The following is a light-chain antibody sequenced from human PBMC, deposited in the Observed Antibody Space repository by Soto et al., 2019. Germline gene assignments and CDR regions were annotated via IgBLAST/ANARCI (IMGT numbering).Light chain of an antibody. Sequence: QSALTQPASVSGSPGQSITISCTGTYTDVGGYNRVSWYQHHAGKGPKMLIFEVDNRPSGISDRFSGSKSGDTASLTISDLQAEDEADYYCVSYIESSTLDVFGTGTKVTVL. CDR2: EVD. CDR1: YTDVGGYNR. V-gene: IGLV2-14*01. CDR3: VSYIESSTLDV. J-gene: IGLJ1*01.